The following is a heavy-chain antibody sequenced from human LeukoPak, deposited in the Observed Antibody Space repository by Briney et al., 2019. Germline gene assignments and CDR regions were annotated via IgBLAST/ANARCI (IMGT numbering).Heavy chain of an antibody. CDR3: ARVSQATVTTLRLDY. D-gene: IGHD4-17*01. CDR2: ISSSSSYI. V-gene: IGHV3-21*01. Sequence: GGSLRLSCAASXFTFXSYSMNWVRXAPXKXLEXVSSISSSSSYIYYADSVKGRFTISRDNAKNSLYLQMNSLRAEDTAXYYCARVSQATVTTLRLDYWGQGTLVTVSS. J-gene: IGHJ4*02. CDR1: XFTFXSYS.